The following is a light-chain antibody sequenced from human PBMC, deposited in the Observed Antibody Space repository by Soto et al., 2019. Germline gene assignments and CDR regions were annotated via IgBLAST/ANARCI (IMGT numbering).Light chain of an antibody. CDR1: QSVSSSN. J-gene: IGKJ1*01. CDR3: QPYRRSSGT. Sequence: EIVLTQSPGTLSLSPGERATLSCRASQSVSSSNLAWYQQKPGQAPRLLIHGASSRATGIPNRCSGSGTGTNVSLTIRRLELEDFAVYYCQPYRRSSGTFGQGAKVEIK. CDR2: GAS. V-gene: IGKV3-20*01.